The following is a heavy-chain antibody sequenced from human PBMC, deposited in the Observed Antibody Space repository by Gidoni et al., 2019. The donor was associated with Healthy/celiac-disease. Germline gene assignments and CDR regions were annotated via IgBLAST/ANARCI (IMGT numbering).Heavy chain of an antibody. CDR3: ARDNRDSSSWYHYR. D-gene: IGHD6-13*01. J-gene: IGHJ5*02. V-gene: IGHV3-48*03. CDR1: GVTFSSYE. Sequence: EVQLVESGGGLVQPGGSLRLSGAASGVTFSSYEMNWVRQATGKVLEWVSYISSSGSTIYYADSVKGRFTISRDNAKNSLCLQMTSLRAEDTAVYYCARDNRDSSSWYHYRWGQGTLVTVSS. CDR2: ISSSGSTI.